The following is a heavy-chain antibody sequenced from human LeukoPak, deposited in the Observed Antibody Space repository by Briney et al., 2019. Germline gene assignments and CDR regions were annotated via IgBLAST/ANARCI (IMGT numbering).Heavy chain of an antibody. J-gene: IGHJ6*02. CDR2: IIPIFGTA. CDR3: ATGYSSGWYVSLYYYYGMDV. V-gene: IGHV1-69*13. D-gene: IGHD6-19*01. Sequence: ASVKVSCKASGGTFSSYAISWVRQAPGQGLEWMGGIIPIFGTANYAQKFQGRVTITADESTSTAYMELSSLRSEDTAVYYCATGYSSGWYVSLYYYYGMDVWGQGTTVTVSS. CDR1: GGTFSSYA.